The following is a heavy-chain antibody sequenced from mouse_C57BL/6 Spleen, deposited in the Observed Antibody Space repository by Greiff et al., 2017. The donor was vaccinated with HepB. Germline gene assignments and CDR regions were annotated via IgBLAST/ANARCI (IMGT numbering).Heavy chain of an antibody. D-gene: IGHD3-2*02. CDR1: GYTFTSYW. CDR2: IDPNSGGT. V-gene: IGHV1-72*01. CDR3: ARDGPAQTAQATRAWFAY. Sequence: VQLQQSGAELVKPGASVKLSCKASGYTFTSYWMHWVKQRPGRGLEWIGRIDPNSGGTKYNEKFKSKATLTVDIPSSTAYMQLSSLTSEDSAVYYGARDGPAQTAQATRAWFAYWGQGTLVTVSA. J-gene: IGHJ3*01.